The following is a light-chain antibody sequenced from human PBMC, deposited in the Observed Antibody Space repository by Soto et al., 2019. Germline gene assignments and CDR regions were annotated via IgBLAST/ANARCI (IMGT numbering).Light chain of an antibody. J-gene: IGKJ3*01. CDR1: QGINNH. Sequence: DIQMTQSPSSLSASVGDRVTITCRASQGINNHLAWYKQKPGKVPTVLISSASTLQSGVPSRFSGSGSETDFNLTISSLQPEDVATYYCQKHNSAPFTFGPGTKVDI. V-gene: IGKV1-27*01. CDR3: QKHNSAPFT. CDR2: SAS.